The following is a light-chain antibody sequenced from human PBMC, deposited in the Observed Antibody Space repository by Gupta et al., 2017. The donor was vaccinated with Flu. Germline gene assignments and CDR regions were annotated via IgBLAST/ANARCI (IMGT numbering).Light chain of an antibody. V-gene: IGKV2-28*01. Sequence: EIVMTQSPLSLPVTPGEPASISCRSSQSPLHFSGRNYLDWYLQKPGQSPQLLIYLGSNRASGVPDRFSGSGSGTDFTLRISRMEAEDVGIYYCMQSLHTPRTFGQGTKVEIK. J-gene: IGKJ1*01. CDR1: QSPLHFSGRNY. CDR3: MQSLHTPRT. CDR2: LGS.